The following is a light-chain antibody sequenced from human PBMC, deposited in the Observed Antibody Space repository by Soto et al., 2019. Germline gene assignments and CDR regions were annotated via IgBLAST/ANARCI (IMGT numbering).Light chain of an antibody. J-gene: IGLJ3*02. Sequence: QSVLTQPPSVSGAPGRRVTISCTGSSSNIGAGYDVDWYQQLPGTAPKLLIYGNSNRPSGVPDRFSGSKSGTSASLAITGLQAEDEADYYCQSYDSSLSGSVFGGGTKVTVL. CDR1: SSNIGAGYD. V-gene: IGLV1-40*01. CDR2: GNS. CDR3: QSYDSSLSGSV.